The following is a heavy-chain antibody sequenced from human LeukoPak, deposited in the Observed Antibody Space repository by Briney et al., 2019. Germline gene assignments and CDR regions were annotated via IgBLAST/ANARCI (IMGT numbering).Heavy chain of an antibody. V-gene: IGHV3-64*02. CDR3: ARGRDGYTSGDAFDI. J-gene: IGHJ3*02. CDR1: GFTFSNFY. CDR2: ISTNGGST. Sequence: GGSLRLSCAASGFTFSNFYMSWVRQAPGKGLEYVSGISTNGGSTYYADSVKGRFTISRDNSKNTLYLQMGSLRAEDMAVYYCARGRDGYTSGDAFDIWGQGTLVTVSS. D-gene: IGHD5-24*01.